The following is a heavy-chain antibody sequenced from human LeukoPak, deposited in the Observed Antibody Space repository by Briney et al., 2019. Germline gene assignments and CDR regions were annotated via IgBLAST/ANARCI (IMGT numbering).Heavy chain of an antibody. CDR2: ISWNSGSI. V-gene: IGHV3-9*01. CDR3: AKSTWFDY. Sequence: QTGGSLRLSCAASGFTFDDYAMHWARQAPGKGLEWVSGISWNSGSIGYADSVKGRFTISRDNAKNSLYLQMNSLRAEDTAVYYCAKSTWFDYWGQGTLVTVSS. CDR1: GFTFDDYA. J-gene: IGHJ4*02. D-gene: IGHD5/OR15-5a*01.